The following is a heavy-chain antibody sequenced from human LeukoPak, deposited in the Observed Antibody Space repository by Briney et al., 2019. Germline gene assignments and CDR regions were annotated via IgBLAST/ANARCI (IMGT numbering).Heavy chain of an antibody. V-gene: IGHV3-48*03. J-gene: IGHJ4*02. Sequence: GGSLRLSCAASGFTFSSYAMSWVRQAPGKGLEWISYISNSGNTKYYADSVKGRFSISRDNANNSVYLQMNNLRAEDTAVYYCAAVIDYWGQGTLVTVSS. CDR2: ISNSGNTK. CDR1: GFTFSSYA. CDR3: AAVIDY.